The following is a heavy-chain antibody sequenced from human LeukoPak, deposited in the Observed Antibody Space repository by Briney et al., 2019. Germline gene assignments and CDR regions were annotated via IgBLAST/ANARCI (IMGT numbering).Heavy chain of an antibody. V-gene: IGHV3-48*03. J-gene: IGHJ4*02. Sequence: GGSLRLSCAASGFTFSSYAMSWVRQAPGKGLEWISYISNSGNTKYYADSVKGRFSISRDNANNSVYLQMNNLRAEDTAVYYCAAVIDYWGQGTLVTVSS. CDR2: ISNSGNTK. CDR1: GFTFSSYA. CDR3: AAVIDY.